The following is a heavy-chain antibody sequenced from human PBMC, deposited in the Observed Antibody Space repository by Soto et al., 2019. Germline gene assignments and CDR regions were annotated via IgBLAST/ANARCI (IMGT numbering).Heavy chain of an antibody. J-gene: IGHJ6*02. D-gene: IGHD2-2*01. CDR1: GGSISSYY. CDR2: IYYSGST. CDR3: ARDIVVVPAYYYYGMDV. Sequence: QVQLQESGPGLVKPSETLSLTCTVSGGSISSYYWSWIRQPPGKGLEWIGYIYYSGSTNYNPSLKSRVTISVDTSKHQFSLKLSSVTAADTAVYYCARDIVVVPAYYYYGMDVWGQGTTVTVSS. V-gene: IGHV4-59*01.